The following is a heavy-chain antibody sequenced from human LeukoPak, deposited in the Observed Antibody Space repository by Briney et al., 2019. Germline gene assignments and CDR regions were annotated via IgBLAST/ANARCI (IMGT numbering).Heavy chain of an antibody. CDR1: GGTFSSYA. CDR2: IIPILGIA. D-gene: IGHD1-14*01. V-gene: IGHV1-69*04. Sequence: SVKVSCKASGGTFSSYAISWVRQAPGQGLEWMGRIIPILGIANYAQKFQGRVTITADKSTSTACMELSSLRSEDTAVYYCASGIRSPPSYGMDVWGQGTTVTVSS. CDR3: ASGIRSPPSYGMDV. J-gene: IGHJ6*02.